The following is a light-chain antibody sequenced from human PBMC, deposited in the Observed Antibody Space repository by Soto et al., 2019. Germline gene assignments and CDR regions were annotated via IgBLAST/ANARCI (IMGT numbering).Light chain of an antibody. CDR1: LTMTNN. J-gene: IGKJ1*01. V-gene: IGKV3-15*01. CDR3: QQYNERPPWT. Sequence: EIVMTQSPATLSVSPGESVTLSCRASLTMTNNIAWYQHKPGQAPRLLIFGASSRATGVPGRFSGSGFGTEFTLSISSLQSEDFAVYYCQQYNERPPWTFGQGTTVEMK. CDR2: GAS.